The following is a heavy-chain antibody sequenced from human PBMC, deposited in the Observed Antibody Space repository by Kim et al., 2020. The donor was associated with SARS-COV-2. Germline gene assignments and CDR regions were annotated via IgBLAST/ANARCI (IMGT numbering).Heavy chain of an antibody. V-gene: IGHV4-34*01. CDR3: ARGRVLRYFDY. CDR2: INHSGST. D-gene: IGHD3-10*01. CDR1: GGSFSGYY. Sequence: SETLSLTCAVYGGSFSGYYWSWIRQPPGKGLEWIGEINHSGSTNYNPSFKSRVTISVDTSKNQFSLKLSSVTAADTAVYYCARGRVLRYFDYWGQGTLVT. J-gene: IGHJ4*02.